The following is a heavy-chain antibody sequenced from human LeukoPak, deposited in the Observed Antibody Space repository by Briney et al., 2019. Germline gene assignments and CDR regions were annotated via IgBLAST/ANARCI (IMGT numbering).Heavy chain of an antibody. CDR2: IYYSGST. J-gene: IGHJ4*02. V-gene: IGHV4-30-4*01. CDR3: GGIRSGFLASGYYFDY. Sequence: SETLSLTCTVSGGSISSGDYYWSWIRQPPGKGLEWIGYIYYSGSTYYNPSLKSRVTISVDTSKNQFSLKLSSVTAADTAVYYCGGIRSGFLASGYYFDYWGQGTLVTVSS. D-gene: IGHD3-22*01. CDR1: GGSISSGDYY.